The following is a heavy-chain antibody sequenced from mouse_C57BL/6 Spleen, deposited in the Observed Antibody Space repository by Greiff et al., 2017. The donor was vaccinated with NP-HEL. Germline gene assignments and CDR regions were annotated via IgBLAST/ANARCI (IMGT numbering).Heavy chain of an antibody. Sequence: VQLQQSGAELMKPGASVKLSCKATGYTFTGYWIEWVKQRPGHGLEWIGEISPGSGSTNYNEKFKGKATFTADTSSNTAYMQLSRLTTEDSAIYYFAIALRLGYYAMDYWSQGASVTDSS. J-gene: IGHJ4*01. CDR2: ISPGSGST. CDR3: AIALRLGYYAMDY. V-gene: IGHV1-9*01. D-gene: IGHD2-12*01. CDR1: GYTFTGYW.